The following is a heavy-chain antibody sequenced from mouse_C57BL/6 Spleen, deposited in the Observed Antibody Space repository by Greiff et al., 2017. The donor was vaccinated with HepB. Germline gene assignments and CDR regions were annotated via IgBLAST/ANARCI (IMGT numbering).Heavy chain of an antibody. CDR2: INPNNGGT. J-gene: IGHJ1*03. Sequence: VHVKQSGPELVKPGASVKIPCKASGYTFTDYNMDWVKQSHGKSLEWIGDINPNNGGTIYNQKFKGKATLTVDKSSSTAYMELRSLTSEDTAVYYCARRGITTGRHWYFDVWGTGTTVTVSS. CDR3: ARRGITTGRHWYFDV. V-gene: IGHV1-18*01. CDR1: GYTFTDYN. D-gene: IGHD1-1*01.